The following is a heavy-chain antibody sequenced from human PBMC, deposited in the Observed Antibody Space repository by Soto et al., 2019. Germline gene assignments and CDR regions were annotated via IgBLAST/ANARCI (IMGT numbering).Heavy chain of an antibody. CDR3: AREMIVVVHPPIDY. Sequence: PSETLSLTCTVSGGSMSSYYWTWIRQPAGKGLEWIGRVYSSGGTHYNPSLKSRVTISLDTSKNQFSLRLLSVTDADTAVYYCAREMIVVVHPPIDYWGQGTLVTVSS. V-gene: IGHV4-4*07. CDR1: GGSMSSYY. J-gene: IGHJ4*02. D-gene: IGHD3-22*01. CDR2: VYSSGGT.